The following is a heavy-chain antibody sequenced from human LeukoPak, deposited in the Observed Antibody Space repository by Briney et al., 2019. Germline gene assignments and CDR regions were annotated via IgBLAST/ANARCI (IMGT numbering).Heavy chain of an antibody. CDR1: GGTFSSYA. Sequence: ASVTVSCKASGGTFSSYAISWVRQAPGQGLEWMGGIIPIFGTANYAQKFQGRVTITADESTSTAYMELSSLRSEDTAVYYCARAPIAVAGGFDYWGQGTLVTVSS. V-gene: IGHV1-69*13. CDR3: ARAPIAVAGGFDY. J-gene: IGHJ4*02. CDR2: IIPIFGTA. D-gene: IGHD6-19*01.